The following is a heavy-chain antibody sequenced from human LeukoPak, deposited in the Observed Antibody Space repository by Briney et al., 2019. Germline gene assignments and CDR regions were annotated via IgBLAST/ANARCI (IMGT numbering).Heavy chain of an antibody. D-gene: IGHD3-10*01. CDR3: ARTTMVRGVIPSYYYYYYGMDV. J-gene: IGHJ6*02. CDR2: ISAYNGNT. Sequence: GASVKVSCKTSGYTFTSYDITWVRQAPGQGLEWMGWISAYNGNTNYAQKFQGRVTITADKSTSTAYMELSSLRSEDTAVYYCARTTMVRGVIPSYYYYYYGMDVWGQGTTVTVSS. CDR1: GYTFTSYD. V-gene: IGHV1-18*01.